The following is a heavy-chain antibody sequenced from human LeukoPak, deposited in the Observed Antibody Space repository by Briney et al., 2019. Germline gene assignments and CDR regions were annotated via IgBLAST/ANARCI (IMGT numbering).Heavy chain of an antibody. D-gene: IGHD1-26*01. V-gene: IGHV3-74*01. CDR1: GFTFSSYW. J-gene: IGHJ4*02. CDR2: INSDGSDT. Sequence: PGGSLRLSCAASGFTFSSYWMHWVRHAPGKGLVWVSRINSDGSDTSYADSVKGRFTISRDNAKNTLYLQMNSLGAGDTAVYYCTRGDFYVGAQDYWGQGTLVAVSS. CDR3: TRGDFYVGAQDY.